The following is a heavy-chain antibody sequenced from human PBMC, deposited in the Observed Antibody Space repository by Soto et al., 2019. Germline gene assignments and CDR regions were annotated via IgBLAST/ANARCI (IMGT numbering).Heavy chain of an antibody. J-gene: IGHJ3*02. CDR3: AITSGALRWNSFDT. CDR2: ISGSGGST. V-gene: IGHV3-23*01. D-gene: IGHD4-17*01. Sequence: GGSLRLSCAASGFTFSSYAMSWVRQAPGKGLEWVSAISGSGGSTYYADSVKGRFTISRDNSKNTLYLQMNSLRAEDTAVYYCAITSGALRWNSFDTWGQGTMVTVSS. CDR1: GFTFSSYA.